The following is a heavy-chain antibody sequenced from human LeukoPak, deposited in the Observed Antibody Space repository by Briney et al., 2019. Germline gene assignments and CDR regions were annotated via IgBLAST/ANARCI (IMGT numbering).Heavy chain of an antibody. D-gene: IGHD1-7*01. V-gene: IGHV4-4*07. J-gene: IGHJ5*02. CDR2: IYSSGTT. CDR1: GGSINSYF. CDR3: ARGYGTTADLIHL. Sequence: PSETLSLTCTVSGGSINSYFWGRIRQPPGRGLEYIWRIYSSGTTNYNPSLKSRVTISVDTSKNQFSLKLTSVTAADTAVYYCARGYGTTADLIHLWGRGTLITVSA.